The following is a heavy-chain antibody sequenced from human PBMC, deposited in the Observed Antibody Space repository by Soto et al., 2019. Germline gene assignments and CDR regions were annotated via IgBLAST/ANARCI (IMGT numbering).Heavy chain of an antibody. J-gene: IGHJ4*02. CDR2: ISYDGSNK. D-gene: IGHD6-19*01. Sequence: GGSLRLSCAASGFTFSRYIMYCVRQAPGKGLEWVAIISYDGSNKYYADSVKGRFTISRDNSQNTLYLQMNSLRAEDTAVYYCARGTIAVAGIHNWGQGTQVTVSS. CDR3: ARGTIAVAGIHN. CDR1: GFTFSRYI. V-gene: IGHV3-30-3*01.